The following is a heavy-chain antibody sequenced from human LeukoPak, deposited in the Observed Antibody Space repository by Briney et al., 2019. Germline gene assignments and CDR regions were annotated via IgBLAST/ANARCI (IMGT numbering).Heavy chain of an antibody. Sequence: SETLSLTCAVYGGSFSGYYWSWIRQPPGKGLEWIGEINHSGSTNYNPSLKSRVTISVDTSKNQFSLKLSPVTAADTAVYYCARTGAGLLWFGRNYYYYYMDVWGKGTTVTISS. CDR2: INHSGST. V-gene: IGHV4-34*01. CDR3: ARTGAGLLWFGRNYYYYYMDV. J-gene: IGHJ6*03. CDR1: GGSFSGYY. D-gene: IGHD3-10*01.